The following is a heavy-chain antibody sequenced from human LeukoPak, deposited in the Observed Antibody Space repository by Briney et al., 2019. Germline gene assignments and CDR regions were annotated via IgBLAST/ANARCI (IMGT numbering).Heavy chain of an antibody. CDR1: GGSISSYY. J-gene: IGHJ6*03. V-gene: IGHV4-4*07. CDR3: ARDLLDYYYYYYMDV. CDR2: IYTSGST. Sequence: SETLSLTCTVSGGSISSYYWSWIRQPAGKGLEWIGRIYTSGSTNYNPSLKSRVTMSVDTSKNQFSLKLSSVTAADTAVYYCARDLLDYYYYYYMDVWGKGPTVTVSS. D-gene: IGHD2/OR15-2a*01.